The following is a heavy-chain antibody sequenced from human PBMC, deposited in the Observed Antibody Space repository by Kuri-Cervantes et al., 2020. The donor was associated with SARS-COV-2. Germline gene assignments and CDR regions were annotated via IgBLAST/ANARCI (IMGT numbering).Heavy chain of an antibody. CDR3: ARDFSSSGGFDY. CDR1: GFTFSSYS. J-gene: IGHJ4*02. D-gene: IGHD6-6*01. V-gene: IGHV3-21*01. Sequence: ETLSLTCAASGFTFSSYSMNWVRQAPGKGLEWVSSISSSSYIYYAGSVKGRFTISRDNAKNSLYLQMNSLRAEDTAVYYCARDFSSSGGFDYWGQGTLVTVSS. CDR2: ISSSSYI.